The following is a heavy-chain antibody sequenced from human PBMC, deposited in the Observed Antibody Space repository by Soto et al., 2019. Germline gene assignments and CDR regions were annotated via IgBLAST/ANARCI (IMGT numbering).Heavy chain of an antibody. V-gene: IGHV6-1*01. Sequence: RTPSLTCAISGDSVPSNSPDWNWIRQSPSGGLEGMGRTYYRSKWYADSAVSVKSRITINPDTSKNQFSLQLNSVTPDDTPVYYCARGWSSPRMDVWAQGITLAVTS. D-gene: IGHD2-2*01. CDR3: ARGWSSPRMDV. J-gene: IGHJ6*02. CDR2: TYYRSKWYA. CDR1: GDSVPSNSPD.